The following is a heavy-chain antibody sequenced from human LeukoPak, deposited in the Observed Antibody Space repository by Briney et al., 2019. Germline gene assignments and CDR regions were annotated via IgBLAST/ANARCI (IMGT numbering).Heavy chain of an antibody. V-gene: IGHV1-69*06. CDR2: ISLDFNTT. D-gene: IGHD3-16*01. CDR3: ATEGKEFGGYFDY. Sequence: SVKLSCKASGGNFNNYATNWGRHAPGPGLEWVGRISLDFNTTGYAQSLQDSVTITADNSTATVYMELSRLRSEDTAAYFCATEGKEFGGYFDYWGQGTLVTVSS. J-gene: IGHJ4*02. CDR1: GGNFNNYA.